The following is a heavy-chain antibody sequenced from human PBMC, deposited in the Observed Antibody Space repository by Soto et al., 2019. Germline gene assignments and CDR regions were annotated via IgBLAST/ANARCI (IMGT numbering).Heavy chain of an antibody. CDR3: AREGGDIVVVPAPGVRAFDI. V-gene: IGHV1-18*01. CDR1: GYTFTNYD. CDR2: ISAYNGNT. J-gene: IGHJ3*02. Sequence: QVQLVQSGAEVKKPGASVKVSCKASGYTFTNYDISWVRQAPGQGLEWMGWISAYNGNTNYAQNLQGRVTMTTDTYTSTAYMELRRLRSDDTAVYYCAREGGDIVVVPAPGVRAFDIWGQGTMVTVSS. D-gene: IGHD2-2*01.